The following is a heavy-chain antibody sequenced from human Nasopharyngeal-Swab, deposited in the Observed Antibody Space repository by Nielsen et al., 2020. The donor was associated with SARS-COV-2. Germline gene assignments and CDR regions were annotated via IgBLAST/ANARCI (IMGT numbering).Heavy chain of an antibody. Sequence: SVKVSCKASGFTFTSSAVQWVRQARGQRLEWIGWIVVSSGNTNYAQKFQERVTITRDMSTSTAYMELSSLRSEDTAVYYCAAYSSGPYYYYYGMDVWGQGTTVTVSS. D-gene: IGHD4-11*01. CDR1: GFTFTSSA. V-gene: IGHV1-58*01. J-gene: IGHJ6*02. CDR2: IVVSSGNT. CDR3: AAYSSGPYYYYYGMDV.